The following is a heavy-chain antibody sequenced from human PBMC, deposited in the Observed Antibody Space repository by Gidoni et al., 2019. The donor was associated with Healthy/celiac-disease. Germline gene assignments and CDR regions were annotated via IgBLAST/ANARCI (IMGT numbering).Heavy chain of an antibody. CDR3: AKDPSEYSYGGDWFDP. Sequence: EVQLLESGGGLVQPGGSLRLSWAASGFTFSSHAMSWVSQAPGKGLDWISAISGSGGSTYYAYSVKGRFTISRDNSKNTLYLQMNSLRAEDTAVYYCAKDPSEYSYGGDWFDPWGQGTLVTVSS. CDR2: ISGSGGST. J-gene: IGHJ5*02. V-gene: IGHV3-23*01. D-gene: IGHD5-18*01. CDR1: GFTFSSHA.